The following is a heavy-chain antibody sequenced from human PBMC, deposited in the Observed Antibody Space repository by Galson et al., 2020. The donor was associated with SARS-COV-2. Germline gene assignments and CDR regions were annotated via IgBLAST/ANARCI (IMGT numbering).Heavy chain of an antibody. D-gene: IGHD1-26*01. CDR2: FYTGVHT. CDR1: GGSISSCSYY. J-gene: IGHJ4*02. CDR3: ARESRWDLYFDH. Sequence: SETLSPTCTVSGGSISSCSYYWSRIRQPAGNGLEWIGRFYTGVHTNHNPSLKSLRTISVDTSKNQFSLKLSSVTAEDPAVYYCARESRWDLYFDHWGEGTLVTVSS. V-gene: IGHV4-61*02.